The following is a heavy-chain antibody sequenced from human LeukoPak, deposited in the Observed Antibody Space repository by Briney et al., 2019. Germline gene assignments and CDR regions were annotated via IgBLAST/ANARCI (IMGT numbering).Heavy chain of an antibody. D-gene: IGHD4-17*01. CDR1: GFTFSNAW. J-gene: IGHJ3*02. CDR3: TTDRTVTTTAGDAFDI. Sequence: GGSLRLSCAASGFTFSNAWMSWVRQAPGKGLEWVAGIKSKTDSGTTDYAAPVKGRFTISRDDSKNTLYMQMKSLKTENTAVYYCTTDRTVTTTAGDAFDIWGQGTMVTVSS. CDR2: IKSKTDSGTT. V-gene: IGHV3-15*01.